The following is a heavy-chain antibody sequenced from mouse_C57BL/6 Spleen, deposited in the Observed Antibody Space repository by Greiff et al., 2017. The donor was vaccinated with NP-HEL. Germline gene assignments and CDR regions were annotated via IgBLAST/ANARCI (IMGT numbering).Heavy chain of an antibody. J-gene: IGHJ1*03. V-gene: IGHV5-16*01. Sequence: EVKLVESEGGLVQPGRSMKLSCTASGFTFSDYYMAWVRQVPEKGLEWVANINYDGSSTYYLDSLKSRFIISRDNAKNILYLQMSSLKSEDTATYYCARGGLLRYSYFDVWGTGTTVTVSS. D-gene: IGHD1-1*01. CDR3: ARGGLLRYSYFDV. CDR1: GFTFSDYY. CDR2: INYDGSST.